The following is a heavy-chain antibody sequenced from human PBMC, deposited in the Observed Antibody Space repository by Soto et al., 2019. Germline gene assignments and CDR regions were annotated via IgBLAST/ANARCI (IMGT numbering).Heavy chain of an antibody. J-gene: IGHJ2*01. CDR2: MSYDGSNK. CDR1: GFTFSSYA. CDR3: ARDPLWGTAMVLWYFDL. D-gene: IGHD5-18*01. V-gene: IGHV3-30-3*01. Sequence: VGSLRLSCAASGFTFSSYAMHWVRQAPGKGLEWVAVMSYDGSNKYYADSVKGRFTISRDNARNTLYLQMNSLRAEDTAVYYCARDPLWGTAMVLWYFDLWGRGTLVTVSS.